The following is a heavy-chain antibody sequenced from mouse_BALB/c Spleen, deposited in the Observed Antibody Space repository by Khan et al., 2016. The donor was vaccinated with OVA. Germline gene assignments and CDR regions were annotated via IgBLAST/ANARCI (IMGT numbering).Heavy chain of an antibody. CDR2: INPKNGNI. CDR1: GYTFTEYT. D-gene: IGHD1-1*01. V-gene: IGHV1-18*01. Sequence: VQLQQSGPELVKPGASVKISCKTSGYTFTEYTIHWVKQSHGKSLEWIGGINPKNGNITSNQKFREKATLTVDKSSSTTYMELRSLTSEDSAVFYCARGNYYGSTSWFGYWGQGTLVTVSA. J-gene: IGHJ3*01. CDR3: ARGNYYGSTSWFGY.